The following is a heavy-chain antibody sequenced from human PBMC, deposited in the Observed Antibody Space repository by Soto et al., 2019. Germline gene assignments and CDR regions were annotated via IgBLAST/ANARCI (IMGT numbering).Heavy chain of an antibody. D-gene: IGHD1-1*01. CDR3: ARDFRKCLARRYYYYYGMDV. CDR2: ISSSSSYI. CDR1: GFTFSSYS. Sequence: NPGGSLRLSCAASGFTFSSYSMNWVRQAPGKGLEWVSSISSSSSYIYYADSVKGRFTISRDNAKNSLYLQMNSLRTEDTAVYYCARDFRKCLARRYYYYYGMDVWGQGTTVTVSS. J-gene: IGHJ6*02. V-gene: IGHV3-21*01.